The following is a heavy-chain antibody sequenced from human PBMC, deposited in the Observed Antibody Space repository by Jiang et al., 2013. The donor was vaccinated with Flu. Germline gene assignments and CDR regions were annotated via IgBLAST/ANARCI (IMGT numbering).Heavy chain of an antibody. CDR2: IIPIFRKS. CDR3: ATSGDCGGDCSNYYFDY. J-gene: IGHJ4*02. Sequence: QSGSELKKPGSSVKVSCKASGGTFSTFALSWVRQAPGQGLEWMGGIIPIFRKSDYVQKFQGRITITADESTNTAYTELSSLTSEDTAVYFCATSGDCGGDCSNYYFDYWGQGTLVTVSS. CDR1: GGTFSTFA. D-gene: IGHD2-21*02. V-gene: IGHV1-69*01.